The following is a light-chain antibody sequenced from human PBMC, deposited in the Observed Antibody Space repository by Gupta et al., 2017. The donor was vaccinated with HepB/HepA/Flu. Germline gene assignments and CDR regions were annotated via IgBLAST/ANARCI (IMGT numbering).Light chain of an antibody. V-gene: IGLV1-40*01. J-gene: IGLJ2*01. CDR2: GNN. Sequence: QSVLTQPPSVSGAPGQRVTISCTGSSSNIGAGYDVYWYHQFPGTAPKLLIYGNNNRPSGVPGRFSGSKSGTSASLAITGLQADDEGEYYCQSYDKSLRVVFGGGTKLTVL. CDR1: SSNIGAGYD. CDR3: QSYDKSLRVV.